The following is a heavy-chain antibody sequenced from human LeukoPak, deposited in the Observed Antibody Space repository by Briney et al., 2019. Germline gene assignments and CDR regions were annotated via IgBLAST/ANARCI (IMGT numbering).Heavy chain of an antibody. CDR2: IYTSGST. V-gene: IGHV4-61*02. D-gene: IGHD3-10*01. Sequence: PSQTLSLTCTVSGGSISSGSYYWSWIRQPAGKGLEWIGRIYTSGSTNYNPSLKSRVTISVDTSKNQFSLKLSSVTAADTAVYYCARDLIARSGSYYKPDYYYYYMDVWGKGTTVTISS. CDR1: GGSISSGSYY. CDR3: ARDLIARSGSYYKPDYYYYYMDV. J-gene: IGHJ6*03.